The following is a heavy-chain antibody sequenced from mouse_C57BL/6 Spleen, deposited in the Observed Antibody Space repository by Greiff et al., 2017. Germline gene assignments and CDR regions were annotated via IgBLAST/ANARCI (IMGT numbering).Heavy chain of an antibody. CDR1: GYTFTNYW. V-gene: IGHV1-63*01. J-gene: IGHJ2*01. D-gene: IGHD1-1*01. Sequence: LQESGAELVRPGTSVKMSCKASGYTFTNYWIGWAKQRPGHGLEWIGDIYPGGGYTNYNEKFKGKATLTADKSSSTAYMQFSSLTSEDSAIYYCARGDYYGKSLDYWGQGTTLTVSS. CDR2: IYPGGGYT. CDR3: ARGDYYGKSLDY.